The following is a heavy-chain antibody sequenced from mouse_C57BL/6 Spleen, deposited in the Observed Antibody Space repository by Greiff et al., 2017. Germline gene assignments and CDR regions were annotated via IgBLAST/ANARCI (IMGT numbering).Heavy chain of an antibody. V-gene: IGHV14-4*01. J-gene: IGHJ3*01. CDR3: TTSTMVTERFAY. D-gene: IGHD2-2*01. CDR1: GFNIKDDY. Sequence: VQLQQSGAELVRPGASVKLSCTASGFNIKDDYMHWVKQRPEQGLEWIGWIDPENGDTEYASKFQGKATITADTSSNTAYLQLSSLTSEDTAVYYCTTSTMVTERFAYWGQGTLVTVSA. CDR2: IDPENGDT.